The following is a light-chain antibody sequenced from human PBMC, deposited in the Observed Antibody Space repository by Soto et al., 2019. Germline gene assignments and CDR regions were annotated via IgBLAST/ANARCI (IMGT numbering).Light chain of an antibody. V-gene: IGKV3-20*01. J-gene: IGKJ1*01. Sequence: IVLTQSPGTLSLSPGVRATLSFRARQNISTSYLAWYQQKPGQAPRLLIYGSSSRDTGIPYRFSGSGSGTDFTLTISSLEPEDFAVYYCQQYDSSPRTFGQGTKVDIK. CDR1: QNISTSY. CDR2: GSS. CDR3: QQYDSSPRT.